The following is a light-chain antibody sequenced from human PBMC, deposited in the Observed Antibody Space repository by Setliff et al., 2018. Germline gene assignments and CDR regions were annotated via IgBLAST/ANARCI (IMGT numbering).Light chain of an antibody. CDR2: DAS. J-gene: IGKJ1*01. CDR3: QQFNSYPHE. Sequence: AIQLTQSPSSLSASVGDRVTITCRASQGISSALAWYQQKLGEAPKLLIYDASSLESGVPSRFSGSGSGTDFTLTISSLQPEDFATYYCQQFNSYPHEFGQGTKVDIK. CDR1: QGISSA. V-gene: IGKV1-13*02.